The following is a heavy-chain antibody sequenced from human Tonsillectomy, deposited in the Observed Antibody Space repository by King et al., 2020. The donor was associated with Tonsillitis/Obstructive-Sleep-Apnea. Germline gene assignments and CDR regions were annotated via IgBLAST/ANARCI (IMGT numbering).Heavy chain of an antibody. CDR3: AKDVLYDTGGYDYGGGLDY. CDR2: ISGSGGST. Sequence: VQLVESGGGLVQPGGSLRLSCAASGFTFSSYAMSWVRQAPGKGLEWVSAISGSGGSTYYADSVKGRFTISRDNSKNTLYLQMNSLRAEDTAVYYCAKDVLYDTGGYDYGGGLDYWGEGAPVTVSP. V-gene: IGHV3-23*04. J-gene: IGHJ4*02. D-gene: IGHD3-22*01. CDR1: GFTFSSYA.